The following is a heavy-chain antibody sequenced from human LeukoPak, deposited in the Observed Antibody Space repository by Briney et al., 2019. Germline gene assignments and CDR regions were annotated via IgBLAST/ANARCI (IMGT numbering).Heavy chain of an antibody. D-gene: IGHD2-15*01. CDR2: IYYSGST. V-gene: IGHV4-30-4*01. J-gene: IGHJ4*02. CDR1: GGSISSGDYY. CDR3: AREAPLRYCSGGSCYSFDY. Sequence: SQTLSLTCTVSGGSISSGDYYWSLIRQPPGKGLEWIGYIYYSGSTYYNPSLKSRVTISVDTSKNQFSLKLSSVTAADTAVYYCAREAPLRYCSGGSCYSFDYWGQGTLVTVSS.